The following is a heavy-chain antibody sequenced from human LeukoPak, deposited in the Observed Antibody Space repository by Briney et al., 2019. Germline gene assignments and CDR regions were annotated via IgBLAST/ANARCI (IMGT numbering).Heavy chain of an antibody. CDR3: ARELGYCSSTSCPKYYYGMDV. V-gene: IGHV3-30-3*01. D-gene: IGHD2-2*01. J-gene: IGHJ6*02. CDR2: ISNDGSNK. Sequence: GGSLRLSCAASGFTFSDYYMSWVRQAPGKGLEWVAVISNDGSNKYYADSVKGRFTISRDNSKNTLYLQMNSLRAEYTAVYYCARELGYCSSTSCPKYYYGMDVWGQGTTVTVPS. CDR1: GFTFSDYY.